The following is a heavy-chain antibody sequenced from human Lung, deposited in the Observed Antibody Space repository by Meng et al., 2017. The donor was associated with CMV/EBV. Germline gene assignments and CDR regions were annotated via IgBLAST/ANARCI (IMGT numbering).Heavy chain of an antibody. CDR2: IYDSGRT. V-gene: IGHV4-30-4*01. CDR1: CCSISSGHYY. Sequence: QVQLQGSVPGLVKPPPTLSLTCTVACCSISSGHYYWSWIRQPPGKGLEWIGYIYDSGRTYYNPSLKSRVTISVDTSKNQFSLKLSSVTAADTAVYYCARGYYDSSGYGYWYFDLWGRGTLVTVSS. D-gene: IGHD3-22*01. J-gene: IGHJ2*01. CDR3: ARGYYDSSGYGYWYFDL.